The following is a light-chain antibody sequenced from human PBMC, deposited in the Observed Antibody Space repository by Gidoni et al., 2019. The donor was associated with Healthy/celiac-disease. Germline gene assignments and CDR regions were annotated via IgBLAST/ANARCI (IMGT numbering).Light chain of an antibody. CDR2: DVS. Sequence: QSALTQPRPVSGPPGQSVTISSTGTSSDVGGYNYASWYQQHPGKSPKLMIYDVSKRPSGVPDRFSGSKSGNTASLTISGLQAEDEAEYYCCSYAGSYTWVFGGGTKLTVL. CDR3: CSYAGSYTWV. V-gene: IGLV2-11*01. J-gene: IGLJ3*02. CDR1: SSDVGGYNY.